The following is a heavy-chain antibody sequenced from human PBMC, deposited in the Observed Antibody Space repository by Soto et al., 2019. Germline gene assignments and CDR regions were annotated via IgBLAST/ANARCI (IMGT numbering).Heavy chain of an antibody. CDR2: IAYDGADT. Sequence: QVQLVESGGGVVQPGRSLRLSCAASGFSFSNNGMHWVRQAPGKGLEWVAAIAYDGADTYYLDSVKGRFTISRDNSKDTMHLQMNSLRVEDTAVYYCAKGGGYCSIGSCRTDYWGQGTLVTVSS. J-gene: IGHJ4*02. V-gene: IGHV3-30*18. CDR3: AKGGGYCSIGSCRTDY. CDR1: GFSFSNNG. D-gene: IGHD2-15*01.